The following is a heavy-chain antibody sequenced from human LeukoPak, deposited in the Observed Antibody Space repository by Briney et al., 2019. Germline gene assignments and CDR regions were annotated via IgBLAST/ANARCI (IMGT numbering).Heavy chain of an antibody. D-gene: IGHD7-27*01. CDR3: ARVWAWGSGNYFDN. V-gene: IGHV3-20*04. Sequence: GGSLRHSCGASGFHLDEYVLPWLGQAPGKGLEWVSAIRGDAGSTGYADSVKGRFTISRDNAKNSLYLQMNSLRVEDTALYYCARVWAWGSGNYFDNWGQGTLVTVSS. J-gene: IGHJ4*02. CDR1: GFHLDEYV. CDR2: IRGDAGST.